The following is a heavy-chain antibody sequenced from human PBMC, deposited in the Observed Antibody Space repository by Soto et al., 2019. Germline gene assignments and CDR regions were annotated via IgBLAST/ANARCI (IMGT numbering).Heavy chain of an antibody. V-gene: IGHV3-9*01. CDR3: AKDRRLGTSDYYYGMDV. CDR2: ISWNSGSI. J-gene: IGHJ6*02. Sequence: EVQLVESGGGLVQPGRSLRLSCAASGFTFDDYAMHWVRQAPGKGLEWVSGISWNSGSIGYADSVKGRFTISRDNAKNSLYLQMNSLRADDTALYYCAKDRRLGTSDYYYGMDVWGQGTTVTVSS. CDR1: GFTFDDYA. D-gene: IGHD7-27*01.